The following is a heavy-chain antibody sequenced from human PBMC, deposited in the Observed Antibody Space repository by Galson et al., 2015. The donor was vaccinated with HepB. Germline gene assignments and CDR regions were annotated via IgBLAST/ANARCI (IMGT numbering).Heavy chain of an antibody. V-gene: IGHV3-23*01. CDR3: AKDFSSTYYDSSGYRFDY. CDR1: GFTFSSYA. CDR2: ISGSGGST. Sequence: SLRLSCAASGFTFSSYAMSWVRPAPGKGLEWVSAISGSGGSTYYADSVKGRFTISGDNSKNTLYLQMNSLRAEDTAVYYCAKDFSSTYYDSSGYRFDYWGQGTLVTVSS. D-gene: IGHD3-22*01. J-gene: IGHJ4*02.